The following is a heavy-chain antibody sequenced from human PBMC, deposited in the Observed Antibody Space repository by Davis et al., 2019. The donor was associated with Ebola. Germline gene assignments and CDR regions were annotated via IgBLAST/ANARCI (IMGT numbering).Heavy chain of an antibody. CDR3: AREVNNAFDV. J-gene: IGHJ3*01. D-gene: IGHD3-22*01. CDR2: IKSKTDGGTT. V-gene: IGHV3-15*01. Sequence: GESLKISCAASGFTFSNAWMSWVRQAPGKGLEWVGRIKSKTDGGTTDYAAPVKGRFTISRDDSKNSLYLQMNSLKIEDTAVYHCAREVNNAFDVWAQGTMVIVSS. CDR1: GFTFSNAW.